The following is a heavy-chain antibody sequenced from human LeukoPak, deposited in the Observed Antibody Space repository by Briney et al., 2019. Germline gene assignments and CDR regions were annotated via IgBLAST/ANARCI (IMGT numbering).Heavy chain of an antibody. J-gene: IGHJ4*02. CDR3: AKDLSAAVTTYYFDY. CDR1: GFTFSSYA. D-gene: IGHD4-17*01. Sequence: GGSLRLSCAASGFTFSSYAMSWVRQAPGKGLEWVSAISGSGGSTYYADSVKGRFTISRDNSKNTLYLQMNSLRAEDTAAYYCAKDLSAAVTTYYFDYWGQGTLVTVSS. CDR2: ISGSGGST. V-gene: IGHV3-23*01.